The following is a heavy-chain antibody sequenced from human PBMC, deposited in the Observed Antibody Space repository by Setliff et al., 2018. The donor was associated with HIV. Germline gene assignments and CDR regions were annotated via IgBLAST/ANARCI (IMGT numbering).Heavy chain of an antibody. CDR1: DGSISNSRYY. V-gene: IGHV4-39*01. D-gene: IGHD3-22*01. Sequence: SETMSLTCTVSDGSISNSRYYWSWIRQPPGKGLEWIGSIYYSGSTYYNPSLKSRVTISVDTSKNQFSLKLSSVTAADAAVYYCASRVHYYDSSGYLREEGFDPWGQGTLVTVSS. J-gene: IGHJ5*02. CDR3: ASRVHYYDSSGYLREEGFDP. CDR2: IYYSGST.